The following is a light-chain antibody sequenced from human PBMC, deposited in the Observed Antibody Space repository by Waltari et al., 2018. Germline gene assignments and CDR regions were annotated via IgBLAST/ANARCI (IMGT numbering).Light chain of an antibody. J-gene: IGLJ3*02. Sequence: QSALTQPASVSGSPGQSITISCTGTSSDVGFYNLVSCYQQHPDKAPKLMVYEVIERPSGVSTLFSGSKSGNTASLTISGLQAEDEADYYCCSYAGRNIWVFGGGTKVTVL. CDR3: CSYAGRNIWV. V-gene: IGLV2-23*02. CDR2: EVI. CDR1: SSDVGFYNL.